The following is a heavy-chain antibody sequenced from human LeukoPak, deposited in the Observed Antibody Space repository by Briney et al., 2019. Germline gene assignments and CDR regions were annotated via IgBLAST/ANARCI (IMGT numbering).Heavy chain of an antibody. D-gene: IGHD5-24*01. J-gene: IGHJ4*02. V-gene: IGHV4-39*01. CDR3: ARHGERMATIRQYYFDY. CDR2: IYYSGST. Sequence: SETLSLTCTVSGGSISSSSYYWGWIRQPPGKGLEWIGSIYYSGSTYYNPSLKSRVTISVDTSKNQFSLKLSSVTAADTAVYYCARHGERMATIRQYYFDYWGQGTLVTASS. CDR1: GGSISSSSYY.